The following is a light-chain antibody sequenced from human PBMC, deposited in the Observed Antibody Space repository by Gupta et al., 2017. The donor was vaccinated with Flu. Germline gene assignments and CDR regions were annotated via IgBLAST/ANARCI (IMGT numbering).Light chain of an antibody. Sequence: DIVMTQSPDSLAVSLGARATINFTSSHSLFISFNNKNYLAWYQQKPGQPPRLLIYWASTRESGVPDRFSGSGSGTDFTLTIISRQAEDVALYYCHQEDSTSPTLGHGTRVEIK. CDR1: HSLFISFNNKNY. J-gene: IGKJ3*01. CDR3: HQEDSTSPT. CDR2: WAS. V-gene: IGKV4-1*01.